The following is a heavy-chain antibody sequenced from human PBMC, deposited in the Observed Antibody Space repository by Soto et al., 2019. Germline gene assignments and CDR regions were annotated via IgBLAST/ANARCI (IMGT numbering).Heavy chain of an antibody. CDR3: AREMRTATSDRWVTFDP. CDR1: GFTLSSYD. J-gene: IGHJ3*01. D-gene: IGHD4-17*01. V-gene: IGHV3-33*01. Sequence: QVQLVESGGGVVQPGRSLRLSCAASGFTLSSYDMHWVRQAPGKGLEWVPVIWDDGSNKYYAESVKGRFAMSSDNSKNTLYLQMNSLRAEDTAVYYCAREMRTATSDRWVTFDPWGQGTIVTVSS. CDR2: IWDDGSNK.